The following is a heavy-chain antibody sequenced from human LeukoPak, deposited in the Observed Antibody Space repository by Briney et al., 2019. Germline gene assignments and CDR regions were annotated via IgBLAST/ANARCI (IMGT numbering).Heavy chain of an antibody. CDR2: ISYDGSNK. J-gene: IGHJ6*02. CDR1: GFTFSSYA. D-gene: IGHD2-15*01. CDR3: ARNGDCSGGSCYSVDYYYYGMDV. V-gene: IGHV3-30*04. Sequence: GGSLRLPCAASGFTFSSYAMHWVRQAPGKGLEWVAVISYDGSNKYYADSVKGRFTISRDNSKNTLYLQMNSLRAEDTAVYYCARNGDCSGGSCYSVDYYYYGMDVWGQGTTATVSS.